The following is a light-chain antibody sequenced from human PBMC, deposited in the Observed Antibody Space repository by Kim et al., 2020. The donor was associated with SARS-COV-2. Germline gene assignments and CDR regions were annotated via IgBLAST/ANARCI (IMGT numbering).Light chain of an antibody. CDR3: QAWDTNTVM. Sequence: SYELTQPPSVSVSPGRTASITCFGDKLGDKYTSWYQQKPGQSPVLIIFHDKKRPSGIPERFSGSTFGDTATLTISVTQALDGADYYCQAWDTNTVMFGGGTQLTVL. CDR2: HDK. V-gene: IGLV3-1*01. J-gene: IGLJ3*02. CDR1: KLGDKY.